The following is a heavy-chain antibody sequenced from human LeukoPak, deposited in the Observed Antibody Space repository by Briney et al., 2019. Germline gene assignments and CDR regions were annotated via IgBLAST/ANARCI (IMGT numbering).Heavy chain of an antibody. Sequence: SETLSLTCAVYGGSFSGYYWSWIRQPPGKGLEWIGEINHSGSTNYNPSLKSRVTISVDTSKNQFSLKLSSVTAADTAVYYCARDGIGQFDYWGQGTLVTVSS. J-gene: IGHJ4*02. CDR1: GGSFSGYY. CDR3: ARDGIGQFDY. CDR2: INHSGST. V-gene: IGHV4-34*01.